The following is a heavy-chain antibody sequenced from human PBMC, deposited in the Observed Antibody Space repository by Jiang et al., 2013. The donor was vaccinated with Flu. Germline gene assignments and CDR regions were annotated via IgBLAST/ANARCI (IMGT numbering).Heavy chain of an antibody. CDR3: AKDMTVFCGGDCQLFDY. V-gene: IGHV3-30*18. Sequence: SGGGVVQPGRSLRLSCAASGLTFSDFGMHWVRQAPGKGLEWVAVISFDGSNTNYADSVKGRFTISRDNSKNTLNLQMSSLSAEDTAVYYCAKDMTVFCGGDCQLFDYWGQGTLVTVSS. CDR1: GLTFSDFG. CDR2: ISFDGSNT. D-gene: IGHD2-21*01. J-gene: IGHJ4*02.